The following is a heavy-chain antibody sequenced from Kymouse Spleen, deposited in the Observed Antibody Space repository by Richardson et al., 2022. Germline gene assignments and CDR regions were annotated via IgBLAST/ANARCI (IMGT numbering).Heavy chain of an antibody. J-gene: IGHJ6*02. CDR3: ARELLWFGESPYYYGMDV. V-gene: IGHV4-4*02. Sequence: QVQLQESGPGLVKPSGTLSLTCAVSGGSISSSNWWSWVRQPPGKGLEWIGEIYHSGSTNYNPSLKSRVTISVDKSKNQFSLKLSSVTAADTAVYYCARELLWFGESPYYYGMDVWGQGTTVTVSS. D-gene: IGHD3-10*01. CDR2: IYHSGST. CDR1: GGSISSSNW.